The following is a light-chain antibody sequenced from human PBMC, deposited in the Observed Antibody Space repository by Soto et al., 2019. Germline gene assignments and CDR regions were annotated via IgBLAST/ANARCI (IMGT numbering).Light chain of an antibody. CDR1: QSVSSY. CDR2: DAS. V-gene: IGKV3-11*01. CDR3: QQRNSWPPIT. Sequence: VFPEYPATLALLPGERTPPFWQASQSVSSYLAWYQQKPGQAPRLLIYDASNRATGIPARFSGCGSGTDFTLTISSLEPEDFALYYCQQRNSWPPITFGQGTRLEIK. J-gene: IGKJ5*01.